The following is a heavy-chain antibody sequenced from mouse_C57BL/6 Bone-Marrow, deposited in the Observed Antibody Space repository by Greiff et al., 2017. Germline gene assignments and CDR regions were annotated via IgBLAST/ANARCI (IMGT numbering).Heavy chain of an antibody. CDR2: IDPENGDT. CDR3: TTITTVVGNYFDY. CDR1: GFNIKDDY. Sequence: VQLQQSGAELVRPGASVKLSCTASGFNIKDDYMHWVKQRPEQGLEWIGWIDPENGDTEYASKFQGKATITADTTSNTAYLQLSSLTSEDTAVYYCTTITTVVGNYFDYWGQGTTLTVSS. J-gene: IGHJ2*01. D-gene: IGHD1-1*01. V-gene: IGHV14-4*01.